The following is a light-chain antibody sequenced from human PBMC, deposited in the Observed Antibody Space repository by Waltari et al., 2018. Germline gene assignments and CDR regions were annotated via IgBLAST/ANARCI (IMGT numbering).Light chain of an antibody. CDR2: DAS. Sequence: EIVLTQSPATLSLSPGERATLSCRASQSVRSYLAWYQQKPGQAPRLLIYDASTGATGMPARFSGSGSGTDFTRSISSLEPEDFALYYSQQRSDWPLTFGGGTKVEIK. CDR1: QSVRSY. V-gene: IGKV3-11*01. CDR3: QQRSDWPLT. J-gene: IGKJ4*01.